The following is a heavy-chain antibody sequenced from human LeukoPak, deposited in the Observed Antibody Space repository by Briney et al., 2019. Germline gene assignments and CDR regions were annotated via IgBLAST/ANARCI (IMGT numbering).Heavy chain of an antibody. Sequence: GGSLRLSCAASGFTSSSYTMNWVRQAPGKGLEWVSLISSSSSHIHYADSVRGRFTISRDNAKNSLYLQMKSLRAEDTAVYYCARAGYSSSWRERYKYYFDYWGQGTLVTVSS. J-gene: IGHJ4*02. CDR3: ARAGYSSSWRERYKYYFDY. V-gene: IGHV3-21*01. CDR1: GFTSSSYT. D-gene: IGHD6-13*01. CDR2: ISSSSSHI.